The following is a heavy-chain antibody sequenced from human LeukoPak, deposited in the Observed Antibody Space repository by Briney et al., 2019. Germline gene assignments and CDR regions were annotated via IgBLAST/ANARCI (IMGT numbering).Heavy chain of an antibody. V-gene: IGHV3-43*01. Sequence: GGSLRLSCAASGFTFDDYTMHWVRQAPGKGLEWVSLISWDGGSTYYADSVKGRFTISRDNSKNSLYLQMNSLRTEDTALYYCAKGILRYFDWLLIDYWAQGTLVTVSS. J-gene: IGHJ4*02. CDR2: ISWDGGST. CDR3: AKGILRYFDWLLIDY. CDR1: GFTFDDYT. D-gene: IGHD3-9*01.